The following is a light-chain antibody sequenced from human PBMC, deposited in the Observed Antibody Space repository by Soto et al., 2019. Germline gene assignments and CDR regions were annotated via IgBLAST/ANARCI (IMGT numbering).Light chain of an antibody. CDR2: AAS. Sequence: DIQMTQSPSSVSASVGDRVTITCRASQGVNSWLAWYQQKPGTAPKLLIYAASSLQSGVPSRFSGSGSGTDFTLTISSLQPEDFATYYCQQANSFPFTFGPGTKVAIK. CDR1: QGVNSW. CDR3: QQANSFPFT. V-gene: IGKV1-12*02. J-gene: IGKJ3*01.